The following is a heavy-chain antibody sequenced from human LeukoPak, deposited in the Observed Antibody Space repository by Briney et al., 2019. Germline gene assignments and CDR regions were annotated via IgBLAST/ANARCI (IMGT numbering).Heavy chain of an antibody. D-gene: IGHD2-2*01. CDR2: IWYDGSNK. J-gene: IGHJ4*02. CDR3: ARDHCSSTSCYAQPAPFDY. Sequence: VQPGRSLRLSCAASGFTFSSYSMHWVRQAPGKGLEWVAVIWYDGSNKYYADSVKGRFTISRDNSKNTLYLQMNSLRAEDTAVYYCARDHCSSTSCYAQPAPFDYWGQGTLVTVSS. CDR1: GFTFSSYS. V-gene: IGHV3-33*01.